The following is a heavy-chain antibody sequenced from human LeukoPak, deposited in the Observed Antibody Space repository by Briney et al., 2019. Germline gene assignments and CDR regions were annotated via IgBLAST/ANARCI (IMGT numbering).Heavy chain of an antibody. V-gene: IGHV2-26*02. CDR2: IFPNDEK. J-gene: IGHJ4*02. Sequence: ESGPTLVKPTETLTLTCTVSGFSLSNAKMGVSWIRQPPGKALEWLAHIFPNDEKSYSTSLKSRLTISRDTSKSHVVLTMTNVDPVDTATYYCARISLLSEPYFFDYWGQGTLVTVSS. D-gene: IGHD1-14*01. CDR1: GFSLSNAKMG. CDR3: ARISLLSEPYFFDY.